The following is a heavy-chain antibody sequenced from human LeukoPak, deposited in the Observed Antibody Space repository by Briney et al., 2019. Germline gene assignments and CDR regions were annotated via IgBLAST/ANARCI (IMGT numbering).Heavy chain of an antibody. Sequence: ALVKVSCKASGYTFTSYGISWVRQAPGQGLEWMGWISAYNGNTNYAQKLQGRVTMTTDTSTSTAYMELRSLRSDDTAVYYCARGPYCSGGTCYSQYFDYWGQGTLVTVSS. CDR1: GYTFTSYG. CDR2: ISAYNGNT. V-gene: IGHV1-18*01. J-gene: IGHJ4*02. D-gene: IGHD2-15*01. CDR3: ARGPYCSGGTCYSQYFDY.